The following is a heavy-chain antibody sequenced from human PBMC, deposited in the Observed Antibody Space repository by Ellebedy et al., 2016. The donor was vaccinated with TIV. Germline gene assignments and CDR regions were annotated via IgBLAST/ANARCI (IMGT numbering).Heavy chain of an antibody. V-gene: IGHV3-23*01. CDR3: AKNSGTTIFGVVINGFDY. Sequence: GESLKISCAASGFTFSSYAMSWVRQAPGKGPEWVSAISGSGGSTYYADSVRGRFTISRDNSKNTLYLQMNSLRAEDTAVYYCAKNSGTTIFGVVINGFDYWGQGTLVTVSS. CDR1: GFTFSSYA. J-gene: IGHJ4*02. D-gene: IGHD3-3*01. CDR2: ISGSGGST.